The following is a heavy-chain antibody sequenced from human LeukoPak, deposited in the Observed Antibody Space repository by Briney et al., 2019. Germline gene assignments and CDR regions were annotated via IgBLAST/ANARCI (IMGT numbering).Heavy chain of an antibody. CDR3: AREFGAPRRAYYYFMDV. V-gene: IGHV4-34*01. D-gene: IGHD4/OR15-4a*01. CDR2: INHSGST. Sequence: PSETLSLTCAVYGGSFSGYYWSWIRQPPGKGLEWIGEINHSGSTNYNPSLKSRVTISVDTSKNQFSLKLSSVTAADTAVYYCAREFGAPRRAYYYFMDVWGKGTTVTVSS. J-gene: IGHJ6*03. CDR1: GGSFSGYY.